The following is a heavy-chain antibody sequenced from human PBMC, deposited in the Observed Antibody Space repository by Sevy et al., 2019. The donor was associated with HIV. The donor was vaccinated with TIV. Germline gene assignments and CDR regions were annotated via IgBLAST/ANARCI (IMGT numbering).Heavy chain of an antibody. D-gene: IGHD3-22*01. V-gene: IGHV3-49*03. Sequence: GGSLRLSCTASGFTFGDYAMSWFRQAPGKGLEWVGFIRSKAYGGTTENAASVKGRFTISREDSKSIAYLQMNSLQTEDTALYYCTRDYDGSGSDYWGRGTLVTVSS. J-gene: IGHJ4*02. CDR1: GFTFGDYA. CDR3: TRDYDGSGSDY. CDR2: IRSKAYGGTT.